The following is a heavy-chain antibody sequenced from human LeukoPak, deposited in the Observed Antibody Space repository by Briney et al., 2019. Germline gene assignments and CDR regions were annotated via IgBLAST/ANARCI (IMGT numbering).Heavy chain of an antibody. CDR1: GGSFSDNY. CDR3: ASPTTVTTSAYRAIDI. CDR2: INHSGST. D-gene: IGHD4-17*01. J-gene: IGHJ3*02. Sequence: PSETLSLTCAVYGGSFSDNYWSWIRQPPGKGLEWIGEINHSGSTNYSPSLRSRVTISVDTSKNQFSLNLRSVTAADTAVYYCASPTTVTTSAYRAIDIWGQGTMVTVSA. V-gene: IGHV4-34*01.